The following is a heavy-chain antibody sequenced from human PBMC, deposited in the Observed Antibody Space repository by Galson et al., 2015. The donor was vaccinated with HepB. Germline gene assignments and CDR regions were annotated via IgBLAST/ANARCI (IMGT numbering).Heavy chain of an antibody. J-gene: IGHJ4*02. V-gene: IGHV4-59*01. CDR1: GGSISSYY. Sequence: ETLSLTCTVSGGSISSYYWSWIRQPPGKGLEWIGYIYYSGSTNYNPSLKSRVTISVDTSKNQFSLKLSSVTAADTAVYYCARSGSGYSSGWYAARFDYWGQGTLVTVSS. CDR3: ARSGSGYSSGWYAARFDY. CDR2: IYYSGST. D-gene: IGHD6-19*01.